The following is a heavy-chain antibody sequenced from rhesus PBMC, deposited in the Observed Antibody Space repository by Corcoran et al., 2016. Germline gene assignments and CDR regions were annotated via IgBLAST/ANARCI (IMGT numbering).Heavy chain of an antibody. CDR1: GGSFSRYF. CDR3: ARDLGSYFDY. J-gene: IGHJ4*01. D-gene: IGHD3-34*01. CDR2: ISGSSGST. Sequence: QVQLQESGPGLVQPSATLSLTCAVFGGSFSRYFWGWLRQPPGKGLEWIGEISGSSGSTDYNPSLKSRVTISTDTSKNQFSLKLSSVTAADTAVYYCARDLGSYFDYWGQGVLVTVSS. V-gene: IGHV4-165*01.